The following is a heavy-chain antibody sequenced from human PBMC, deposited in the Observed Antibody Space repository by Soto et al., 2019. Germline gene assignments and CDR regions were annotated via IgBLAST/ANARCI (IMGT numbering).Heavy chain of an antibody. CDR2: INHLGSI. D-gene: IGHD2-21*01. CDR3: ARGGISHWAYFYYMDV. CDR1: GGSLSDYF. J-gene: IGHJ6*03. Sequence: SETLSLTCVVSGGSLSDYFWSWIRQPPGMALEWIGEINHLGSINYNPSLKSRVTMSVDTSKYQFSLTLNSVTAADTSTYYCARGGISHWAYFYYMDVWDRGTTVTVSS. V-gene: IGHV4-34*01.